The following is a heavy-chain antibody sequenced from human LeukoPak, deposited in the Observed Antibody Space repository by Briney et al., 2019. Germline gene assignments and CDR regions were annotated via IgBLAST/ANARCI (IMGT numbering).Heavy chain of an antibody. CDR3: ARALKAFDC. Sequence: GGSLRLSCAASGGTFSSYNMHWVRQAPGKGLEWVSSISSGGHHIYYADSVKGRFTISRDNGKNSLYLQVNSLRAEDTAVYYCARALKAFDCWGQGTLVTVSS. J-gene: IGHJ4*02. CDR2: ISSGGHHI. CDR1: GGTFSSYN. V-gene: IGHV3-21*01.